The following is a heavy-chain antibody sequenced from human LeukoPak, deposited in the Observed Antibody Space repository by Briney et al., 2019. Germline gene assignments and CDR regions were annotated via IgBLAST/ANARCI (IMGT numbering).Heavy chain of an antibody. D-gene: IGHD4-17*01. CDR1: GFTFSSYG. V-gene: IGHV3-30*19. CDR2: ISYDGSNQ. Sequence: GGSLRLSCAASGFTFSSYGMHWVRQAPGKGLEWVAVISYDGSNQKYADPVKGRFTISRDNSQNTLYLQMNSLRDEDTAVYYCAGFRWTTTSVDYWGQGTLVTVSS. CDR3: AGFRWTTTSVDY. J-gene: IGHJ4*02.